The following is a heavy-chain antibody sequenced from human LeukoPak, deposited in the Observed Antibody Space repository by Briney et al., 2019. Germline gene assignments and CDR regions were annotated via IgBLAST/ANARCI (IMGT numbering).Heavy chain of an antibody. CDR3: AKRYYYGSGSLLA. CDR2: ISAYNGNT. V-gene: IGHV1-18*04. J-gene: IGHJ4*02. D-gene: IGHD3-10*01. Sequence: ASVKVSCKASGYTFTGYYMHWVRQAPGQGLEWMGWISAYNGNTNYAQKLQGRVTMTTDTSTSTAYMELRSLRSDDTAVYYCAKRYYYGSGSLLARGQGTLVTVSS. CDR1: GYTFTGYY.